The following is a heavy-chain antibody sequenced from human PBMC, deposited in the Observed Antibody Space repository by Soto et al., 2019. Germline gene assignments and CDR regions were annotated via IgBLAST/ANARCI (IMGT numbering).Heavy chain of an antibody. CDR3: AKTAYGSGSYYSLDY. CDR1: GFTFDDYA. J-gene: IGHJ4*02. D-gene: IGHD3-10*01. CDR2: ISWNSGSI. V-gene: IGHV3-9*01. Sequence: GGSLRLSCAASGFTFDDYAMHWVRQAPGKGLEWVPGISWNSGSIGYADSVKGRFTISRDNAKNSLYLQMNSLRAEDTALYYCAKTAYGSGSYYSLDYWGQGTLVTVSS.